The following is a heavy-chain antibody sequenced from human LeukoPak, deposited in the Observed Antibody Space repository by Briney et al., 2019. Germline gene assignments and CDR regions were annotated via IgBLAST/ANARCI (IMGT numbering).Heavy chain of an antibody. Sequence: SETLSLTCTVSGYSIRSGYYWNWIRQPPGEGLEWIGYIYYTGSSNYNPSLKSRVTISLDTSKNQFSLKLSSVTAADTAVYYCVRRVVVVTANDKSDAFDVWGQGTVVTVSS. D-gene: IGHD2-21*02. CDR1: GYSIRSGYY. V-gene: IGHV4-61*01. J-gene: IGHJ3*01. CDR3: VRRVVVVTANDKSDAFDV. CDR2: IYYTGSS.